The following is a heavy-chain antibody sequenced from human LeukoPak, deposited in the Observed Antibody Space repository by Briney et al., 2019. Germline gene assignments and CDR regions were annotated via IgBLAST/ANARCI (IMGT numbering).Heavy chain of an antibody. V-gene: IGHV4-61*02. Sequence: SETLSLTCTVSGGSISSGSYYWSWIRQPAGKGLEWIGRIYTSGSTNYNPSLKSRVTISVDTSKNQFSLKLSSVTAADTAVYYCARESFSGDYVEDYYYYYMDVWGKGTTVPVSS. CDR1: GGSISSGSYY. CDR3: ARESFSGDYVEDYYYYYMDV. D-gene: IGHD2-21*02. CDR2: IYTSGST. J-gene: IGHJ6*03.